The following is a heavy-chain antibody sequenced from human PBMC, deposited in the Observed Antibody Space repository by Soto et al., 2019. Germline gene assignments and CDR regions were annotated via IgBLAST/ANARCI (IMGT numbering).Heavy chain of an antibody. D-gene: IGHD5-18*01. CDR1: GSTFSSYA. Sequence: LRLSCAASGSTFSSYAMSWVRQAPGKGLEWVSGISSSGGSTYQAGSAKGRFTISRDNSKNTLFLQMNSLRAEDTAVYYCTKDQARGYNYGPDYWGQGTLVTVSS. V-gene: IGHV3-23*01. CDR2: ISSSGGST. J-gene: IGHJ4*02. CDR3: TKDQARGYNYGPDY.